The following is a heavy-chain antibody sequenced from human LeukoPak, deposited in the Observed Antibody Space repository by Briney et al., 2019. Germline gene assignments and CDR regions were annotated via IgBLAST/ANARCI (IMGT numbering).Heavy chain of an antibody. J-gene: IGHJ4*02. D-gene: IGHD7-27*01. CDR3: PRRTGDHLDY. CDR2: IYYSGST. V-gene: IGHV4-59*08. Sequence: SETLSLTCTVSGGSISSYYWSWIRQPPGKGLEWIGYIYYSGSTNYNPSLKSRVTISVDTSKNQFSLKLSSVTAADTAVYYCPRRTGDHLDYWGQGTLVTVSS. CDR1: GGSISSYY.